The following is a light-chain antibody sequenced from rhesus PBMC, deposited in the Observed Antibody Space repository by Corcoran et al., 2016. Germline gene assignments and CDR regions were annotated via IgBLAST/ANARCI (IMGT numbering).Light chain of an antibody. V-gene: IGKV3-42*03. CDR1: QSVSSN. CDR2: DTS. J-gene: IGKJ4*01. Sequence: DIVMTQSPATLSLSPGERATLSCRASQSVSSNLAWYQQTPGQAPSLLIYDTSNRATGIPDRFSGSGSGTDFTLTISSLEPEDFAVYYCQQFSNWPLTFGGGTKVEIK. CDR3: QQFSNWPLT.